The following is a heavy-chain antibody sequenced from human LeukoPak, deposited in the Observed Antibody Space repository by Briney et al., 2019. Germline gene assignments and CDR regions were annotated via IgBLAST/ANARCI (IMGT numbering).Heavy chain of an antibody. CDR2: ISGSGGST. CDR3: AKVCRRLQLWLREFDY. J-gene: IGHJ4*02. D-gene: IGHD5-18*01. Sequence: GGSLRLSCAASGFTFSSYAMSWVRQAPGKGLEWVSAISGSGGSTYYADSVKGRFTISRDNSKNTLYLQMNSLRAEDTAVYYCAKVCRRLQLWLREFDYWGQETLVTVSS. V-gene: IGHV3-23*01. CDR1: GFTFSSYA.